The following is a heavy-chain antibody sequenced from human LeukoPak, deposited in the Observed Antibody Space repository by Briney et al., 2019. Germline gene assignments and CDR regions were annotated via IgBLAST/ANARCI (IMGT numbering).Heavy chain of an antibody. V-gene: IGHV1-18*04. Sequence: ASVKVSCTASGYTFTSYGISWVRQAPGQGLEWMGWISAYNGNTNYAQKLQGRVTMTTDTSTSTAYMELRSLRSDDTAVYYCARSLGHYYGSGSYWYWFDPWGQGTLVTVSS. D-gene: IGHD3-10*01. CDR3: ARSLGHYYGSGSYWYWFDP. J-gene: IGHJ5*02. CDR1: GYTFTSYG. CDR2: ISAYNGNT.